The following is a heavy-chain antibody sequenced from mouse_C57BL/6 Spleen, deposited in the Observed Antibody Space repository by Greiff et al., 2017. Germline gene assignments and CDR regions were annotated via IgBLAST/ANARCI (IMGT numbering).Heavy chain of an antibody. V-gene: IGHV1-55*01. Sequence: QVQLQQPGAELVKPGASVKMSCKASGYTFTSYWITWVKQRPGQGLEWIGDIYPGSGSTNYNAKFKSKATLTVDTSSSTAYMQLSSLTSEDSAVFYSARGGYEKAWFAYWGPGTLVTLSA. CDR1: GYTFTSYW. J-gene: IGHJ3*01. CDR2: IYPGSGST. CDR3: ARGGYEKAWFAY. D-gene: IGHD2-2*01.